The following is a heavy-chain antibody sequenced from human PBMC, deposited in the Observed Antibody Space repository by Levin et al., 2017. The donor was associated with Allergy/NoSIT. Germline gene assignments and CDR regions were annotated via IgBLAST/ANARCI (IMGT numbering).Heavy chain of an antibody. CDR2: ISSSSSYT. D-gene: IGHD4-17*01. CDR3: ARGMRLRDAFDS. J-gene: IGHJ3*02. Sequence: LSLTCAASGFTFSDYYMSWIRQAPGKGLEWVSYISSSSSYTNYADSVKGRFTISRDNAKNSLYLQMNSLRAEDTAVYYCARGMRLRDAFDSWGQGTMVTVSS. CDR1: GFTFSDYY. V-gene: IGHV3-11*05.